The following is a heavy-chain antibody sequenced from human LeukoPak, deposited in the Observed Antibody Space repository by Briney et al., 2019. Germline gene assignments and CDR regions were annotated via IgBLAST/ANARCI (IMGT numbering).Heavy chain of an antibody. V-gene: IGHV4-61*01. CDR1: GGSISSGSYY. CDR2: IYYSGST. Sequence: SETLSLTCTVSGGSISSGSYYWGWIRQPPGKGLEWIGYIYYSGSTNLNPSLKSRVTISIDTSKSQFSLRLSSVTAADKAVYYCARVVDSAMVTPFDYWGQGTLVAVSS. J-gene: IGHJ4*02. CDR3: ARVVDSAMVTPFDY. D-gene: IGHD5-18*01.